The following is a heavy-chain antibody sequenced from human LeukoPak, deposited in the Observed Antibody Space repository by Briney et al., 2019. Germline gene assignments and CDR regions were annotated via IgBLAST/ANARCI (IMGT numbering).Heavy chain of an antibody. Sequence: GGSLRLSCAASGFTFSSYAMSWVRQAPGKGLEWVSAIIGSGGYTYYADSVKGRFTISRDNSKNTLYLQMNSLRAEDTAVYYCAKDQGSDWYFDLWGRGTLVTTSS. J-gene: IGHJ2*01. CDR1: GFTFSSYA. V-gene: IGHV3-23*01. CDR2: IIGSGGYT. CDR3: AKDQGSDWYFDL.